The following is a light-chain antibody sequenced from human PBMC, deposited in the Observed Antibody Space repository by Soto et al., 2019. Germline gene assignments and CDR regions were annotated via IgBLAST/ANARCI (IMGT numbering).Light chain of an antibody. CDR1: SSDVGNYKY. CDR2: EVS. Sequence: QSALTQSPSASGSPGQSVTISCTGTSSDVGNYKYVSWYQQHPGKAPKLMIYEVSKRPSGVPDRFSGSKSGNTASLTVSGLQVEDEADYYCSSYAGSNLWVFGGGTKVTVI. V-gene: IGLV2-8*01. J-gene: IGLJ3*02. CDR3: SSYAGSNLWV.